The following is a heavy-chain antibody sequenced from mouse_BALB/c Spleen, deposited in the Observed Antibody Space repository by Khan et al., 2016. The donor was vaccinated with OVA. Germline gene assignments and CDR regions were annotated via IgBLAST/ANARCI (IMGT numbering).Heavy chain of an antibody. CDR3: ARNYDYDEGLAY. J-gene: IGHJ3*01. CDR2: IWSGGST. D-gene: IGHD2-4*01. Sequence: QIQLVQSGPVLVQPSQSLSITCTVSGFSLTTYGVHWVRQSPGKGLEWLGMIWSGGSTDYNAAFISRLSISKDNSKSQVFFKMDSLQANDTAIYYCARNYDYDEGLAYWGQGTLVTVSA. V-gene: IGHV2-2*02. CDR1: GFSLTTYG.